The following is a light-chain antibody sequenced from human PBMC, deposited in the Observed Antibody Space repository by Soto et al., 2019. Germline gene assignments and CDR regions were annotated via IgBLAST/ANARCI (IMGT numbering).Light chain of an antibody. Sequence: QSVLTQPPSVSGAPGQRVTISCTGSSSNIGAGYDVQWYQQLPGTAPKLLIYGNSNRPSGVPDRFSGSKSGTSASRAITGLQAEDEADYYCQCYVGSLSAVVLVGGTKVNVL. CDR1: SSNIGAGYD. CDR3: QCYVGSLSAVV. J-gene: IGLJ2*01. CDR2: GNS. V-gene: IGLV1-40*01.